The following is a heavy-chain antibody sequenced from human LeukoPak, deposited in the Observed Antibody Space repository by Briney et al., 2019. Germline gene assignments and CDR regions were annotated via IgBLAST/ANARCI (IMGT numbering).Heavy chain of an antibody. V-gene: IGHV3-30*18. CDR1: GFTFSSYG. CDR2: ISYDGSNK. Sequence: GGSLRLSCAASGFTFSSYGMLWVRQAPGKGLEWVAVISYDGSNKYYADSVKGRFTISRDNSKNTLYLQMNSLRAEDTAVYYCAKRAVAARHIDYWGQGTLVTVSS. J-gene: IGHJ4*02. D-gene: IGHD6-6*01. CDR3: AKRAVAARHIDY.